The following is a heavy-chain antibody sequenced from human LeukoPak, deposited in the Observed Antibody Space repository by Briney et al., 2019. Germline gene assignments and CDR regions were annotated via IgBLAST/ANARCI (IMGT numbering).Heavy chain of an antibody. CDR2: IYYSGST. V-gene: IGHV4-39*01. Sequence: PSETLSLTCTVSGGSISSSSYYWGWIRQPPGKGLEWIGSIYYSGSTYYNPSLKSRVTISVHTSKNQFSLKLSSVTAADTAVYYCARHADTAMAIDYWGQGTLVTVSS. CDR3: ARHADTAMAIDY. CDR1: GGSISSSSYY. J-gene: IGHJ4*02. D-gene: IGHD5-18*01.